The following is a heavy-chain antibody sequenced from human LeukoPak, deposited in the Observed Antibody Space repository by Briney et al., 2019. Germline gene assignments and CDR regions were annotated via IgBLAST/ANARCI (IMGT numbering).Heavy chain of an antibody. CDR2: ITRNGDTI. CDR1: GFTFDDYG. Sequence: GGSLRLSCAASGFTFDDYGMSWVRQAPGKGLEWVSGITRNGDTIGYAGSVKGRFTISRDNAKNFLYLQMNSLRAEDTALYYCARQQVIDYYYYYMDVWGKGTTVTVSS. J-gene: IGHJ6*03. CDR3: ARQQVIDYYYYYMDV. D-gene: IGHD6-13*01. V-gene: IGHV3-20*04.